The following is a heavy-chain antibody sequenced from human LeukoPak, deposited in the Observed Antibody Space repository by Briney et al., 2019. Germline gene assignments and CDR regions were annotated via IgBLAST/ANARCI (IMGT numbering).Heavy chain of an antibody. J-gene: IGHJ5*02. V-gene: IGHV3-23*01. CDR1: GFTFSSYA. CDR2: ISGSGGST. D-gene: IGHD1-26*01. Sequence: PGGSLRLSCAASGFTFSSYAMSWVRQAPGKGLEWVSAISGSGGSTYYADSVKGRFTISRDNSKNALYLQMNSLRAEDTAVYYCAKDPRGSGSYYWFDPWGQGTLVTVSS. CDR3: AKDPRGSGSYYWFDP.